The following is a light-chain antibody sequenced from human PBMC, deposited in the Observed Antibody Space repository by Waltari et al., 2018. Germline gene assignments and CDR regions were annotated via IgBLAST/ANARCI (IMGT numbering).Light chain of an antibody. CDR3: QCYDTTLDGWV. V-gene: IGLV1-40*01. CDR2: GNN. J-gene: IGLJ3*02. CDR1: RSNIGAGYE. Sequence: QSVLTQPPSVSGAPGQRVPISCTGTRSNIGAGYEIHWYHQFPGTAPKLLIYGNNYRPSGVPDRFSGSKSGTSGSLAITGLQAEDEADYYCQCYDTTLDGWVFGGGTRLTVL.